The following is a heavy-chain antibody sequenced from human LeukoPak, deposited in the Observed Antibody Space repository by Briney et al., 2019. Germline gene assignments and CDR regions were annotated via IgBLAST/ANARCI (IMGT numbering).Heavy chain of an antibody. Sequence: TGGSLRLSCAASGFTFSNYAMSWVRQAPGKGLEWVSGISGSGGSTYYADSVKGRFTISRDNSKNTLYLQMNSLRVEDTAVYYCAKDHRAYCGGDCVDFDYWGQGTLVTVSS. CDR2: ISGSGGST. V-gene: IGHV3-23*01. J-gene: IGHJ4*02. CDR3: AKDHRAYCGGDCVDFDY. CDR1: GFTFSNYA. D-gene: IGHD2-21*02.